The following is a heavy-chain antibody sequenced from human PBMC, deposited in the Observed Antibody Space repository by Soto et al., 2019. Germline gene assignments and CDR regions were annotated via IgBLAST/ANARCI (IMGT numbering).Heavy chain of an antibody. CDR2: IKSKSDGETA. CDR3: TTIVLVPFDH. V-gene: IGHV3-15*01. CDR1: GFTFTNAW. Sequence: KPGGTLRRSCRTAGFTFTNAWMNAVRPTAGNGLEWVGRIKSKSDGETAEYAAPVKGRFIISRDDSTDTLYLEMNNLTSEDSAGYYCTTIVLVPFDHWGQGVLVAVSS. J-gene: IGHJ4*02. D-gene: IGHD3-22*01.